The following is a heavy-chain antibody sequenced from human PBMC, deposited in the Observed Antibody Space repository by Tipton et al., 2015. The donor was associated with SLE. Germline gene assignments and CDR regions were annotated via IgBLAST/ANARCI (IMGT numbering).Heavy chain of an antibody. CDR1: GFTFSSYG. J-gene: IGHJ4*02. V-gene: IGHV3-30*02. CDR3: AKDKGSGRPYYFDY. D-gene: IGHD1-26*01. CDR2: IRYDGSNK. Sequence: QLVQSGGGVVQPGGSLRLSCAASGFTFSSYGMHWVRQAPGKGLGWVAFIRYDGSNKYYADSVKGRFTISRDNSKNTLYLQMNSLRAEDTAVYYCAKDKGSGRPYYFDYWGQGTLVTVSS.